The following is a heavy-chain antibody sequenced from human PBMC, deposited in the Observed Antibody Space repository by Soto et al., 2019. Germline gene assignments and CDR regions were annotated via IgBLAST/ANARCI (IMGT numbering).Heavy chain of an antibody. Sequence: GESLKISCKGSGYSFTSYWIGWVRQMPGKGLEWMWIIYPGDSDTRYSPSFQGQVTISADKSISTAYLQWSSLKASDTAMYYCARPRYSHDPYYYYGMDVWGQGTTVTVSS. V-gene: IGHV5-51*01. J-gene: IGHJ6*02. D-gene: IGHD5-18*01. CDR1: GYSFTSYW. CDR2: IYPGDSDT. CDR3: ARPRYSHDPYYYYGMDV.